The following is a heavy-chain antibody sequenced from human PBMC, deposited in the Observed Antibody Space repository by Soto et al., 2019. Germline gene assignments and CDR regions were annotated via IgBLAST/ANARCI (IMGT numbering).Heavy chain of an antibody. V-gene: IGHV3-21*05. CDR1: GFTFSSYG. J-gene: IGHJ6*02. Sequence: GGSLRLSCAASGFTFSSYGMHWVRQAPGKGLEWVSYISSSSRYTNYADSVKGRFTISRDNAKNSLFLQMSRLRDEDAAVYYCARERGSGYDDYFYYGMDVWGQGTTVTVSS. D-gene: IGHD3-3*01. CDR3: ARERGSGYDDYFYYGMDV. CDR2: ISSSSRYT.